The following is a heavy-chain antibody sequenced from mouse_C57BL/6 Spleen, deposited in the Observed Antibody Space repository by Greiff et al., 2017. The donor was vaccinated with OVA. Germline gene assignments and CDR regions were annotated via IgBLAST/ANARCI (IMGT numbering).Heavy chain of an antibody. J-gene: IGHJ4*01. CDR3: AREGYYGSSSLAMDY. Sequence: QVQLQQPGAELVKPGASVKMSCKASGYTFTSYWITWVKQRPGQGLEWIGDIYPGSGSTNYNGKFKSKATLTVDTSSSTAYMQLSSLTSEDSAVYYCAREGYYGSSSLAMDYWGQGTSVTVSS. CDR1: GYTFTSYW. D-gene: IGHD1-1*01. V-gene: IGHV1-55*01. CDR2: IYPGSGST.